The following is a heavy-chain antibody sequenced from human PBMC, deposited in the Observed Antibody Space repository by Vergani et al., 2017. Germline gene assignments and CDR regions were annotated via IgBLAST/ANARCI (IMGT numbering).Heavy chain of an antibody. Sequence: QVQLVESGGGLVKPGGSLRLSCAASGFTFSSYSMNWVRQAPGKGLEWVAVISYDGSDEYYADSVKGRFTISRDNAKNTLYLQMNSLRAEDTAVYYCAKDRRGGDSSGYYRYWGQGTLVTVSS. CDR3: AKDRRGGDSSGYYRY. V-gene: IGHV3-30*18. CDR2: ISYDGSDE. CDR1: GFTFSSYS. D-gene: IGHD3-22*01. J-gene: IGHJ4*02.